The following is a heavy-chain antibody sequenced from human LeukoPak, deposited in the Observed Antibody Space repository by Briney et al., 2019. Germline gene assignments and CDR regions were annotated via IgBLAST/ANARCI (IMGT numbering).Heavy chain of an antibody. CDR3: ARDRSRDGYNLVY. CDR1: GGTFSSYS. D-gene: IGHD5-24*01. J-gene: IGHJ4*02. CDR2: IIPILGIA. Sequence: SVTVSCTGSGGTFSSYSFYWVRQAPAQGRAWVGRIIPILGIANYAQKFQGRVTITADKSTSTAYMELSSLRSEDTAVYYCARDRSRDGYNLVYWGQGTLVTVSS. V-gene: IGHV1-69*04.